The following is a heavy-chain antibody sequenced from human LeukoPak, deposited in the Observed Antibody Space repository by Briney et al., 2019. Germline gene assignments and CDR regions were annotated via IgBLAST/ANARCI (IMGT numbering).Heavy chain of an antibody. D-gene: IGHD2-2*02. CDR2: IWYEGSNK. V-gene: IGHV3-33*01. CDR1: GFTFSSYG. J-gene: IGHJ4*02. CDR3: ARDGQCSTTSCYTGILTGYLDS. Sequence: GGSLRLSCAASGFTFSSYGMHWVRQAPGKGLEWVGVIWYEGSNKYYADSVKGRFTISRDNSKNTLYLQMNSLRAEDTAVYYCARDGQCSTTSCYTGILTGYLDSWGQGTLVTVSS.